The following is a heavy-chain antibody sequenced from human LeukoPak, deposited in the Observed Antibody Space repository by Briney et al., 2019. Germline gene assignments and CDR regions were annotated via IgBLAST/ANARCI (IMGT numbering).Heavy chain of an antibody. CDR1: GFSLSSYA. CDR2: ISFDGRNK. Sequence: PGGSLRLSCAASGFSLSSYAMHWVRQAPGKGLEWVSFISFDGRNKNYADSVRGRFTISRDDSKNTLYLQMSSLRNEDTAVYFCARIVGHTRSEFWGQGTLVTVSS. CDR3: ARIVGHTRSEF. D-gene: IGHD1-26*01. J-gene: IGHJ4*02. V-gene: IGHV3-30*04.